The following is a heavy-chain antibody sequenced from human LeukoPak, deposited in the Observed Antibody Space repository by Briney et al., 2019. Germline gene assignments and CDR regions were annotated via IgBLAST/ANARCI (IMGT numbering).Heavy chain of an antibody. CDR1: GFTFSGSA. CDR2: IRSKANSYAT. V-gene: IGHV3-73*01. CDR3: AKDWRYDDFFAP. D-gene: IGHD3-3*01. Sequence: GGSLRLSCAAYGFTFSGSAMHWVRQASGKGLEWVGRIRSKANSYATAYVASVKGRFTISRDDSKNTAYLQMNSLRAEDTAVYYCAKDWRYDDFFAPWGQGTMVTVSS. J-gene: IGHJ3*01.